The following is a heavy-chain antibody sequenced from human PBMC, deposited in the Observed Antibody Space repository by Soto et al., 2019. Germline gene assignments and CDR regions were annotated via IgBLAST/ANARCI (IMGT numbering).Heavy chain of an antibody. Sequence: PSETLSLTCAVYGGSFSGYYWSWIRQPPGKGLEWIGEINHSGSTNYNPSLKSRVTISVDTSKNQFSLKLSSVTAADTAVYYCARGWRYYGSGSYYNHYYYYYGMDVWGQGTTVTVSS. CDR1: GGSFSGYY. CDR3: ARGWRYYGSGSYYNHYYYYYGMDV. J-gene: IGHJ6*02. D-gene: IGHD3-10*01. CDR2: INHSGST. V-gene: IGHV4-34*01.